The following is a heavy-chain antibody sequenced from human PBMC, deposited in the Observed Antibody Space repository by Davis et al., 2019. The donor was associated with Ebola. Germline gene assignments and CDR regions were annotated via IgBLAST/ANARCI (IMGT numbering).Heavy chain of an antibody. J-gene: IGHJ4*02. CDR2: INHSGST. D-gene: IGHD4-23*01. Sequence: MPGGSLRLSCAVYGGSFSGYYWSWIRQPPGKGLEWIGEINHSGSTNYNPSLKSRVTISVDTSKNQFSLKLSSVTAADTAVYYCARMTTVDPDYWGQGTLVTVSS. CDR3: ARMTTVDPDY. CDR1: GGSFSGYY. V-gene: IGHV4-34*01.